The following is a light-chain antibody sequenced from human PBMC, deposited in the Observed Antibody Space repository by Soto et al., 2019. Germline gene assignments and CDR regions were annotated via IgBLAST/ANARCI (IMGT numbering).Light chain of an antibody. Sequence: EIVLTQSPGTLSLSPGERATLSCRASQSVRSNYLAWYQQKPGQAPRLLIYGASSRATGIPDMFSGGGSGTDFTLTISRLEPEDFAVYYCQQYGSAPSTFGGGTKVEIK. CDR2: GAS. J-gene: IGKJ4*01. CDR1: QSVRSNY. V-gene: IGKV3-20*01. CDR3: QQYGSAPST.